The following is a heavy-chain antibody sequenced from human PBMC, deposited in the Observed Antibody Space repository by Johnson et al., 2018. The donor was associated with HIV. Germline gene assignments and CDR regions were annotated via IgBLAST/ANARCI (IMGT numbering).Heavy chain of an antibody. J-gene: IGHJ3*02. Sequence: VQLVESGGGVVQPGRSLRLSCAASGFTFSSYAMHWVRQAPGKGLEWVSDISSRVSIIYYADTVKGRFTTSRDNAENSLYLQMNNLRAEDTAVYYCGRHRDDAFDIWGQGTMVTVSS. D-gene: IGHD2-21*02. V-gene: IGHV3-48*04. CDR3: GRHRDDAFDI. CDR2: ISSRVSII. CDR1: GFTFSSYA.